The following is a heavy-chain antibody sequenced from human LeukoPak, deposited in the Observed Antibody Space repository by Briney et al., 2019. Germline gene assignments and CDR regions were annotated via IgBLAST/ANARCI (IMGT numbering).Heavy chain of an antibody. CDR3: ARAGVAARLTPFDY. Sequence: PSVKVSCKASGGTFSSYAISWVRQAPGQGLEWMGGIIPIFGTANYAQKFQGRVTITADESTSTAHMELSSLRSEDTAVYYCARAGVAARLTPFDYWGQGTLVTVSS. CDR1: GGTFSSYA. J-gene: IGHJ4*02. V-gene: IGHV1-69*13. CDR2: IIPIFGTA. D-gene: IGHD6-6*01.